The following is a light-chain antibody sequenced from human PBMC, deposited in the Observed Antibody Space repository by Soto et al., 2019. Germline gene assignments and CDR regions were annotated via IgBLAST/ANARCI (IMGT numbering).Light chain of an antibody. Sequence: QAVVTQEPSLTVSPGGTVTLTCGSSTGAVTNGRYPYWFQQKPGQAPRTLIYDTTNRHSWTPDRFSGSLLGGKAALTLSGAQPEDEAEYYCLLSYNGPYVFGTGTNVT. CDR2: DTT. CDR1: TGAVTNGRY. CDR3: LLSYNGPYV. V-gene: IGLV7-46*01. J-gene: IGLJ1*01.